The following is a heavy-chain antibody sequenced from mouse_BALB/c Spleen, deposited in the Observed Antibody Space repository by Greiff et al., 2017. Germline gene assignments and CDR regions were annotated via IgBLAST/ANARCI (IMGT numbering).Heavy chain of an antibody. CDR1: GFNIKDTY. V-gene: IGHV14-3*02. J-gene: IGHJ4*01. Sequence: VQLKQSGAELVKPGASVKLSCTASGFNIKDTYMHWVKQRPEQGLEWIGRIDPANGNTKYDPKFQGKATITADTSSNTAYLQLSSLTSEDTAVYYCASDGYYEEGAMDYWGQGTSVTVSS. D-gene: IGHD2-3*01. CDR3: ASDGYYEEGAMDY. CDR2: IDPANGNT.